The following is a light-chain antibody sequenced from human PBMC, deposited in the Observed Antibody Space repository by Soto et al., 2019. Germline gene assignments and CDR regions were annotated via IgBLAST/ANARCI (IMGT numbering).Light chain of an antibody. CDR3: QQYGSSPLT. CDR2: GAS. CDR1: QSVSSSY. J-gene: IGKJ4*01. V-gene: IGKV3-20*01. Sequence: EIVLTQSPGTLSLSPGERATLSCRASQSVSSSYLAWYQQKPGQAPRLLIYGASSRATGIPDRFSGSGSGTDFTLTIIRLEPEDFAVYYCQQYGSSPLTFGGGTKLDIK.